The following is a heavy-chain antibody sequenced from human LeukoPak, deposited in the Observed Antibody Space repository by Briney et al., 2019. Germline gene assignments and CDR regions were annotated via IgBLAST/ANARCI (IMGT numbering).Heavy chain of an antibody. CDR2: IYHGGCYT. J-gene: IGHJ4*02. D-gene: IGHD4-17*01. Sequence: GAAPKISSNGSGSGFTSYCIGCVRQLPGKGLEWMGMIYHGGCYTRYSPSFQGQVTISADKSISNSYLQWSSLKASDTAMYYCARVSSGDFTRTRGYFDYWGQGTLVTVSS. V-gene: IGHV5-51*01. CDR1: GSGFTSYC. CDR3: ARVSSGDFTRTRGYFDY.